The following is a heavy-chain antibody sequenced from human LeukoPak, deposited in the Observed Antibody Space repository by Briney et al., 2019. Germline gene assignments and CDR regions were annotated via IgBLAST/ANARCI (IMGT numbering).Heavy chain of an antibody. V-gene: IGHV3-21*01. J-gene: IGHJ4*02. CDR3: AKDSSPTQIIMLRGVITPLDY. CDR1: GFTLATYS. CDR2: ISSSSSYV. Sequence: GGTLRLSCAASGFTLATYSMNWVRQAPGKGLEWVSSISSSSSYVYYADSVKGRFTISRDNSKNTLYLQMHSLRAEDTAVYYCAKDSSPTQIIMLRGVITPLDYWGQGTLVTISS. D-gene: IGHD3-10*01.